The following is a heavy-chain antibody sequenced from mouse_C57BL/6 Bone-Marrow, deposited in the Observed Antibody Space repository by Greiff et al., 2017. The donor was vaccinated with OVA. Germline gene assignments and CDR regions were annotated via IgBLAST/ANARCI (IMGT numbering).Heavy chain of an antibody. CDR2: IYPSDSET. V-gene: IGHV1-61*01. Sequence: VKLLQPGAELVRPGSSVKLSCKASGYTFTSYWMDWVKQRPGQGLEWIGNIYPSDSETHYNQKFKDKATLTVDKSSSTAYMQLSSLTSEYSAVYYCARKGGNTPYAMDYWGQGTSVTVSS. D-gene: IGHD1-1*02. J-gene: IGHJ4*01. CDR1: GYTFTSYW. CDR3: ARKGGNTPYAMDY.